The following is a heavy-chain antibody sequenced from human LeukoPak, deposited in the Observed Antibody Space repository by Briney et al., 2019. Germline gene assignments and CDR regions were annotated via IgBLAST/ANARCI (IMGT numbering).Heavy chain of an antibody. Sequence: PSQTLSLTCTVSGDSISSSSYYWRWIRQPAGKGLEWIGRIYASGSTNYNPSLKSRVTISVDTSKKQFSLRLSSVTAADTAVYYCVGSHGYRWFDAWGQGTLVTVSS. CDR3: VGSHGYRWFDA. D-gene: IGHD5-18*01. V-gene: IGHV4-61*02. CDR1: GDSISSSSYY. J-gene: IGHJ5*02. CDR2: IYASGST.